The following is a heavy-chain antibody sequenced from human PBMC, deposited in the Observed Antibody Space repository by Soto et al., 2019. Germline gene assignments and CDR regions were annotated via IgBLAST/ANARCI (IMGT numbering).Heavy chain of an antibody. CDR1: GGSFSGYY. D-gene: IGHD4-17*01. J-gene: IGHJ6*03. CDR2: INHSGST. Sequence: PSETLSLTGAVYGGSFSGYYWSWIRHPPGKGLEWIGEINHSGSTNSNPSLKSRVTISVDTSKNQFSLKLSSVTAADTAVYYCARGRVPGDYESYYSYMDAWGQGTTVTVSS. CDR3: ARGRVPGDYESYYSYMDA. V-gene: IGHV4-34*01.